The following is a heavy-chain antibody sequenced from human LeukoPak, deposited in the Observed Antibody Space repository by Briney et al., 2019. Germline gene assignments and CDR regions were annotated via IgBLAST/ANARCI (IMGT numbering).Heavy chain of an antibody. V-gene: IGHV4-39*01. D-gene: IGHD3-9*01. CDR3: VRLPTGYPNWSDP. Sequence: PSETLSLTCTVSGGSISSSSSYWGWIRQPPGKGLEWIGNIFYSGTTYYNPSLKSRVTISLDTSKNQFSLRLSSVTAADTAFYYCVRLPTGYPNWSDPWGQGTLVTVSS. CDR1: GGSISSSSSY. CDR2: IFYSGTT. J-gene: IGHJ5*02.